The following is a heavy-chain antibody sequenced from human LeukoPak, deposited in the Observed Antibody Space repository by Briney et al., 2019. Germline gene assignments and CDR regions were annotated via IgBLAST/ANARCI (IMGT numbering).Heavy chain of an antibody. V-gene: IGHV1-2*02. CDR1: GYTFSGYY. D-gene: IGHD1-26*01. Sequence: GASVKVSCKASGYTFSGYYVHWVRQAPGQGLEWMGWLSPKSGAAKYAQKFQGRVTLTRDLSLSTAYMELNSLTSDDTAVYYCARDTYGGSYFPLPYWGQGALVTVSS. J-gene: IGHJ4*02. CDR2: LSPKSGAA. CDR3: ARDTYGGSYFPLPY.